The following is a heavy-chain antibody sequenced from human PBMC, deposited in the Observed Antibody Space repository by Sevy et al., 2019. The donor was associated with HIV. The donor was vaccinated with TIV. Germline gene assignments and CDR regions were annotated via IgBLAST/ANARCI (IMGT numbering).Heavy chain of an antibody. CDR2: IYGSAGVT. D-gene: IGHD3-22*01. Sequence: GGSLRLSCAASGFTFSSYWMHWVRQAPGKGLVWVSTIYGSAGVTYYADSVKGRFTISRDNSKNTLFLQMNNLRAEDTPVYYCAGGRFDSTGSFDAFDIWGRGTLVTVSS. V-gene: IGHV3-23*01. CDR3: AGGRFDSTGSFDAFDI. CDR1: GFTFSSYW. J-gene: IGHJ3*02.